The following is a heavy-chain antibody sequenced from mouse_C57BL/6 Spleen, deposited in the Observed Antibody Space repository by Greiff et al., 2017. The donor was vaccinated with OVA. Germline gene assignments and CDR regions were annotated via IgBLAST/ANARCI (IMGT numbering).Heavy chain of an antibody. CDR1: GFTFSSYG. J-gene: IGHJ2*01. D-gene: IGHD1-1*01. Sequence: EVMLVESGGDIVKPGGSLKLSCAASGFTFSSYGMSWVRQTPDKRLEWVATISSGGSYTYYPDSVKGRFTISRDNAKNTLYLQMSSLKSEDTAMYYCARRGSFDYWGQGTTLTVSS. CDR3: ARRGSFDY. V-gene: IGHV5-6*02. CDR2: ISSGGSYT.